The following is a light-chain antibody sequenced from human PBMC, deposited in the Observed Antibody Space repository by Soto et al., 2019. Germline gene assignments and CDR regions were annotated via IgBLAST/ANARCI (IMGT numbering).Light chain of an antibody. CDR2: GAS. Sequence: EIVMTQSPATLSVSPGERATLSCRASQSVSSNLAWYQQKPGQAPRLLIYGASTRDTGIPARFSGSGSGTEFTLTISSLQSEDFAVYYCQQYNNWPQTFVQGTKVEIQ. J-gene: IGKJ1*01. CDR3: QQYNNWPQT. CDR1: QSVSSN. V-gene: IGKV3-15*01.